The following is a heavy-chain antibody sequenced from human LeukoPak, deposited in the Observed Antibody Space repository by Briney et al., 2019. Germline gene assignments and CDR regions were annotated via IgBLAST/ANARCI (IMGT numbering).Heavy chain of an antibody. Sequence: GGSLRLSCAASGFTFSSYSMNWVRQAPGKGLDWVSYISSSSSTTYYADSVKGRFTISRDNSKNTLYLQMNSLRAEDTAVYYCVRRDAQYEILTGYFPTYYFDYWGQGTLVTVSS. CDR3: VRRDAQYEILTGYFPTYYFDY. V-gene: IGHV3-48*01. CDR1: GFTFSSYS. CDR2: ISSSSSTT. D-gene: IGHD3-9*01. J-gene: IGHJ4*02.